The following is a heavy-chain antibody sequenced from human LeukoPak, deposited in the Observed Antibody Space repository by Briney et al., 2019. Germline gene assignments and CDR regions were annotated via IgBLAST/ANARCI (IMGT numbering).Heavy chain of an antibody. D-gene: IGHD2-2*01. Sequence: GGSLRLSCAASGFTFSSYSMNWVRQAPGKGLEWVSSISSSSSSYIYYADSVKGRLTISRDNAKNSLYLQMSSLRAEDTAVYYCARDRGQIVVVPAAHRPIFWGQGTMVTVSS. CDR3: ARDRGQIVVVPAAHRPIF. CDR1: GFTFSSYS. V-gene: IGHV3-21*01. CDR2: ISSSSSSYI. J-gene: IGHJ3*01.